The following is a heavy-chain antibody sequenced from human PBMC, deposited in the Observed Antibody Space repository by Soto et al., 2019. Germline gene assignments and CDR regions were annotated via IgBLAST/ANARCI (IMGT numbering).Heavy chain of an antibody. D-gene: IGHD3-22*01. CDR3: ARSVRDYSDSSGYSSLIPRFDP. Sequence: LSLTCTVSGGSISSGGYYWSWIRQHPGKGLEWIGYIYYSGSTYYNPSLKSRVTISVDTSKNQFSLKLSSVTAADTAVYYCARSVRDYSDSSGYSSLIPRFDPWGQGTLVTVYS. CDR2: IYYSGST. J-gene: IGHJ5*02. V-gene: IGHV4-31*03. CDR1: GGSISSGGYY.